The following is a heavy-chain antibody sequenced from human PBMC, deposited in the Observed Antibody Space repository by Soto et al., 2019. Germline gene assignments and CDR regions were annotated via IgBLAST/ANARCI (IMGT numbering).Heavy chain of an antibody. CDR2: ISSSSSYI. CDR1: GFTFSSYS. V-gene: IGHV3-21*01. CDR3: ARDNVVYFDY. D-gene: IGHD2-15*01. Sequence: GGSLRLSCAASGFTFSSYSMNWVRQAPGKGLEWVSSISSSSSYIYYEDSMKGRFTNSRDNAKNSLYLQMNSLRAEDTAVYYCARDNVVYFDYWGQGTLVTVSS. J-gene: IGHJ4*02.